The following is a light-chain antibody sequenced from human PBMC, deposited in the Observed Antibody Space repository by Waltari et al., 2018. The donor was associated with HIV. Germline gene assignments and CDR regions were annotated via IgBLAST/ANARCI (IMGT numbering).Light chain of an antibody. CDR3: HHYNNWRET. J-gene: IGKJ1*01. CDR2: GTS. Sequence: EILMTQSPATLSVSPGERATLSSRASQSGNRNLARFQQKPGQTPRLLSYGTSTRATDIPAMFSGSGSRTEFTLTISCLQSEDFAVYYCHHYNNWRETFGQGTKVEIK. V-gene: IGKV3-15*01. CDR1: QSGNRN.